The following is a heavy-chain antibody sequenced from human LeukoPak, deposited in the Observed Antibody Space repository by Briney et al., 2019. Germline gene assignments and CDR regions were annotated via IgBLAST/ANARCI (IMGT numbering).Heavy chain of an antibody. CDR1: GGTFSNHA. CDR2: IIPIDDST. Sequence: SVKVSCKASGGTFSNHAFSWVRQAPGQRLEWMGGIIPIDDSTNYVQKFQDRVMITADEATNIIYMELGSLKSEDTAEYYCARHSGHSSWYYGLDVWGQGTTVIVSS. D-gene: IGHD6-13*01. V-gene: IGHV1-69*13. J-gene: IGHJ6*02. CDR3: ARHSGHSSWYYGLDV.